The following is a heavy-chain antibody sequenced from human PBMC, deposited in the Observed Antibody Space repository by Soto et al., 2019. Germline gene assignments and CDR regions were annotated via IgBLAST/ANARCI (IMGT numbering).Heavy chain of an antibody. J-gene: IGHJ3*02. D-gene: IGHD5-18*01. Sequence: GGLLRLSCAASAITFSIYAMSWVRQAPGKGLEWVSGISGSGGSTYYVDSLKGRFTISRDNSKNTLYLQMNSLRAEDTAVYYCAKDFGYNYGHDAFDIWGQGTMVTVS. CDR3: AKDFGYNYGHDAFDI. V-gene: IGHV3-23*01. CDR1: AITFSIYA. CDR2: ISGSGGST.